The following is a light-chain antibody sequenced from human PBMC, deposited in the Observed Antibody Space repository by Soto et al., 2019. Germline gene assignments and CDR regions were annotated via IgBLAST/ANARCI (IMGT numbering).Light chain of an antibody. CDR3: QQYNNWPPVT. CDR2: GAS. Sequence: EIVMTQSPATLSVSPGERATLSCLASQSVSSNLAWYQQKPGQAPRLLIYGASTRATGIPARFSGSGSGTEFTLTISSLQSEDFAVYYCQQYNNWPPVTVGQGTKVDIK. J-gene: IGKJ1*01. CDR1: QSVSSN. V-gene: IGKV3-15*01.